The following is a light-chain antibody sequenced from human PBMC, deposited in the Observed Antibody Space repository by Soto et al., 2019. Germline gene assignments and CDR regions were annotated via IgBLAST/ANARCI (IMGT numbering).Light chain of an antibody. J-gene: IGLJ2*01. V-gene: IGLV2-11*01. CDR1: SSDVCGYNY. CDR2: DVS. CDR3: FSYSGSLL. Sequence: QSALTQPRSVSGSPGKSVTISCTGTSSDVCGYNYVSWYQQHPGKAPKLMLYDVSKRPSGVPDRFSGSKSGNTASLTISGRQAEDEADYYCFSYSGSLLFCGGPKLTVL.